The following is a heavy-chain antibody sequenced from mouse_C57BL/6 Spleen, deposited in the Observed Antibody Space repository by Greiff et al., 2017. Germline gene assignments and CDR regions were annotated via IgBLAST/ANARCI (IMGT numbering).Heavy chain of an antibody. V-gene: IGHV1-64*01. CDR2: IHPNSGST. CDR1: GYTFPSYW. Sequence: QVQLQQPGAELVKPGASVKLSCKASGYTFPSYWMHWVKQRPGQGLEWIGMIHPNSGSTNYNEKFKSKATLTVDKSSSTAYMQLSSLTSEDSAVYYCARSDTTLYFDYWGQGTTLTVSS. D-gene: IGHD1-1*01. J-gene: IGHJ2*01. CDR3: ARSDTTLYFDY.